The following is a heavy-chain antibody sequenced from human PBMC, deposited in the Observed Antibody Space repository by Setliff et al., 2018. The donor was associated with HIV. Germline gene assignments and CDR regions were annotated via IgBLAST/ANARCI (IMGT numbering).Heavy chain of an antibody. CDR3: ARGGSYDTFDY. CDR2: IYTSGST. V-gene: IGHV4-4*07. Sequence: PSETLSLTCTVSGCSITSSYWSWIRQPAGKGLEWIGRIYTSGSTNYNPSLKSRVTMSIDTSKKQFSLKLASVTAADTAVYYCARGGSYDTFDYWGQGTLVTVSS. CDR1: GCSITSSY. J-gene: IGHJ4*02. D-gene: IGHD3-22*01.